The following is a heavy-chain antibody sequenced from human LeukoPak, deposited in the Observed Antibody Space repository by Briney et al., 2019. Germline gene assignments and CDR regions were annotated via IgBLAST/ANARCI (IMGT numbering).Heavy chain of an antibody. CDR1: GDSISSYY. CDR3: ARDALSPFDY. V-gene: IGHV4-59*12. CDR2: IYYSGST. J-gene: IGHJ4*02. D-gene: IGHD2/OR15-2a*01. Sequence: NPSETLSLTCTVSGDSISSYYWSWIRQPPGKGLEWIGYIYYSGSTNYNPSLKSRVTISVDKSKNQLSLKLSSVTAADTAVYYCARDALSPFDYWGQGTLVTVSS.